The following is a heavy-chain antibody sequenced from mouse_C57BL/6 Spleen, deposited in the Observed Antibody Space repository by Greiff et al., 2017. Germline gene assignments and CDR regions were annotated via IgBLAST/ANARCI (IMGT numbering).Heavy chain of an antibody. CDR1: GYTFTGYW. CDR3: ARRGYYDDDVYFAY. V-gene: IGHV1-9*01. Sequence: QVQLQQSGAELMKPGASVKLSCKATGYTFTGYWIEWVKQRPGHGLEWIGEILPGSGSTNYNGKFKSKATITADTASNTAYMQLSSLTTEDSAIYYCARRGYYDDDVYFAYWGQGTTLTVSS. D-gene: IGHD2-4*01. J-gene: IGHJ2*01. CDR2: ILPGSGST.